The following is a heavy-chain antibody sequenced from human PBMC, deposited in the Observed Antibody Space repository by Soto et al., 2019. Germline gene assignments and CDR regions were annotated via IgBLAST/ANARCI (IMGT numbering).Heavy chain of an antibody. Sequence: SATLSLTCTFSGGSISSSSYYWGWIRPPPGKGLEWIGGIYYSGSTYYNPSLKSRVTISVDTSKNQFSLKLSSVTAADTAVYYCARRAGSGYFNWFAPWGQGTLVTVSS. CDR3: ARRAGSGYFNWFAP. CDR2: IYYSGST. J-gene: IGHJ5*02. V-gene: IGHV4-39*07. D-gene: IGHD3-22*01. CDR1: GGSISSSSYY.